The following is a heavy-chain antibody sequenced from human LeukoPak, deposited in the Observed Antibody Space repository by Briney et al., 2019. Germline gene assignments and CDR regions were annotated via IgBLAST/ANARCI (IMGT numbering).Heavy chain of an antibody. Sequence: SETLSLTCAVYGRSFSGYYWSWIRQPPRKGLEWIGEINHSGSTNYNPSLKSRVTISVDTSKNQFSLKLSSVTAADTAVYYCARGPRIAVAGTGGWFDPWGQGTLVTVSS. CDR1: GRSFSGYY. CDR2: INHSGST. D-gene: IGHD6-19*01. J-gene: IGHJ5*02. CDR3: ARGPRIAVAGTGGWFDP. V-gene: IGHV4-34*01.